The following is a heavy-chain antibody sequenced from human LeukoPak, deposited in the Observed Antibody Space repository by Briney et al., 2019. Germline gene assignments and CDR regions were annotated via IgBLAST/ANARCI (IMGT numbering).Heavy chain of an antibody. Sequence: GGSLRLSCAASGFTFSSYSMNWVRQAPGKGLEWVSSISSSSSYIYYADSVKGRFTISRDNAKNSLYLQMNSLRAGDTAVYYCARDQGITMIVVDNDAFDIWGQGTMVTVSS. CDR3: ARDQGITMIVVDNDAFDI. CDR2: ISSSSSYI. V-gene: IGHV3-21*01. D-gene: IGHD3-22*01. J-gene: IGHJ3*02. CDR1: GFTFSSYS.